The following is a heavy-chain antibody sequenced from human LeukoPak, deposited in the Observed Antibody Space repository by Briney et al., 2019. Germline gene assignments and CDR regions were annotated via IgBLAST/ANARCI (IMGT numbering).Heavy chain of an antibody. V-gene: IGHV3-9*03. CDR3: AKASADWYFDL. CDR1: GFNFNDYA. J-gene: IGHJ2*01. D-gene: IGHD2-2*01. Sequence: PGRSLRLSXAASGFNFNDYAMHWVRQAPGKGLEWVSGISWNSGTVAYADSVKGRFTISRDNSKKSLYLQMNSLRAEDMALYYCAKASADWYFDLWGRGTLVTVSS. CDR2: ISWNSGTV.